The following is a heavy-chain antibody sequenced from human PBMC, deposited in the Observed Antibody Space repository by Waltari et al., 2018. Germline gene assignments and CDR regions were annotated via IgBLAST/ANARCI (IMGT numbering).Heavy chain of an antibody. J-gene: IGHJ4*02. CDR2: RWYDGSNK. CDR3: ARAGGGGSYY. V-gene: IGHV3-33*01. Sequence: QVQLVESGGGVVQPGRSLRLSCAASGFPFSSLGMHWVRQAPGKGLEGVAVRWYDGSNKYYADSVKGRFTISRDNSKNTLYLQMNSLRAEDTAVYYCARAGGGGSYYWGQGTLVTVSS. CDR1: GFPFSSLG. D-gene: IGHD1-26*01.